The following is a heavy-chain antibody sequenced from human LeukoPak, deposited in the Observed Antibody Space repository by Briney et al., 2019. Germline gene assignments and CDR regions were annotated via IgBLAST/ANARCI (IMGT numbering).Heavy chain of an antibody. CDR3: ARLTPGKNWFDP. Sequence: SETLSLTCAVSGYSINSAYYWGWIRQPPGKGLEWIASMYHSGITYYNSSLKSRATISVDTSKNQFSLKLNSATAADTSVYYCARLTPGKNWFDPWGHGTLVTVSS. CDR1: GYSINSAYY. J-gene: IGHJ5*02. D-gene: IGHD3-10*01. V-gene: IGHV4-38-2*01. CDR2: MYHSGIT.